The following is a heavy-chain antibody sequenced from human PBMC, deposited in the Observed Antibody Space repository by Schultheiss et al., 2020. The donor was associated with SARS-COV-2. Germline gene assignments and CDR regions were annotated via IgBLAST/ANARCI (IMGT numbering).Heavy chain of an antibody. Sequence: GGSLRLSCAASGFTFSSYGMSWVRQAPGKGLEWVSAISGSGGSTYYADSVKGRFTISRDNSKNTLYLQMNSLRAEDTAVYYCARDLTGGGDAFDIWGQGTMVTVSS. V-gene: IGHV3-23*01. J-gene: IGHJ3*02. CDR1: GFTFSSYG. D-gene: IGHD2-15*01. CDR2: ISGSGGST. CDR3: ARDLTGGGDAFDI.